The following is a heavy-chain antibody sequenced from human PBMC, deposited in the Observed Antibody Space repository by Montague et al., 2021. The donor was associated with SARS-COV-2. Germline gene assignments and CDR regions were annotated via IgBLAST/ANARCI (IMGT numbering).Heavy chain of an antibody. CDR1: GGSISSSSYY. D-gene: IGHD6-13*01. CDR3: ARVGRQQLVRLSGMDV. V-gene: IGHV4-39*07. CDR2: IYYSGST. Sequence: SETLSLTCTVSGGSISSSSYYWGWIRQPPGKGLEWIGSIYYSGSTYYNPSLKSRVTISVGTPKNQFSLKLSSVTAADTAVYYCARVGRQQLVRLSGMDVWGQGTTVTVSS. J-gene: IGHJ6*02.